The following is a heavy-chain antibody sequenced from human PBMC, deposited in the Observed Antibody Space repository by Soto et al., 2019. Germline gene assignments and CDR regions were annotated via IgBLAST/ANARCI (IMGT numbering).Heavy chain of an antibody. CDR1: NYSINRGYY. V-gene: IGHV4-38-2*01. J-gene: IGHJ4*02. Sequence: KTSETLSLTCVVSNYSINRGYYWAWIRQPPGKGLEWIANIYHGGSSYYNPSLKSRVTISVDTSKNQFSLRLSSVTAADTAVYYCECIKRGGTDYFDYWGQGTLVTVSS. CDR2: IYHGGSS. D-gene: IGHD2-15*01. CDR3: ECIKRGGTDYFDY.